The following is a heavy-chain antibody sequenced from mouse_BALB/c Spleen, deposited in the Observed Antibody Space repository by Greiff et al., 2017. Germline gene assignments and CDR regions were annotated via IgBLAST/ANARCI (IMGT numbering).Heavy chain of an antibody. J-gene: IGHJ4*01. V-gene: IGHV6-6*02. Sequence: EVKVEESGGGLVQPGGSMKLSCVASGFTFSNYWMNWVRQSPEKGLEWVAEIRLKSNNYATHYAESVKGRFTISRDDSKSSVYLQMNNLRAEDTGMYYCTRQDYDYGGQGTSVTVSS. CDR2: IRLKSNNYAT. CDR3: TRQDYDY. D-gene: IGHD2-4*01. CDR1: GFTFSNYW.